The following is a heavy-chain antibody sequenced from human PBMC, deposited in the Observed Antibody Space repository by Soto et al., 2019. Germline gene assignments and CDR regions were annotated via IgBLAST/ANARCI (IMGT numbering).Heavy chain of an antibody. CDR3: ARRSISSGWSGYEDY. D-gene: IGHD6-19*01. Sequence: EVQLVESGGGLVQPGGSLRLSCAASGFTFSSYWMHWVRQAPGKGLVWVSRINSDGSSTSYADSVKGRFTISRDNAKNTLYLQMNSLRAEDTDVSYCARRSISSGWSGYEDYWGQGTLVTVSS. J-gene: IGHJ4*02. CDR1: GFTFSSYW. V-gene: IGHV3-74*01. CDR2: INSDGSST.